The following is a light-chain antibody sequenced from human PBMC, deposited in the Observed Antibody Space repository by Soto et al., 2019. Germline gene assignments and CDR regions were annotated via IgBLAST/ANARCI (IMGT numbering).Light chain of an antibody. CDR1: QSFSNW. CDR2: KAS. J-gene: IGKJ1*01. Sequence: DIQMTQSPSTLSSSVGDTVTITCRASQSFSNWLAWYQQKPGEAPRFLIYKASTLESWVPSRFSGSVSGTEFTLTISSLQPDDFATYYCQQYNSYPWTFGHGTKVEIK. V-gene: IGKV1-5*03. CDR3: QQYNSYPWT.